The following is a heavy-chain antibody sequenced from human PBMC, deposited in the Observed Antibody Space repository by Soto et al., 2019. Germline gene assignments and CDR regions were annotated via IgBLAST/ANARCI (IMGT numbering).Heavy chain of an antibody. V-gene: IGHV4-30-4*01. D-gene: IGHD4-4*01. J-gene: IGHJ4*02. CDR1: GGSISGGDYY. CDR3: TQGMGMMRLHAS. Sequence: QVQLQESGPGLLKPSETLSLTCTVSGGSISGGDYYWTWIRQSPGKGLEWIVNIYYTGTTYYNPSLKSRVTITVDTSNNQYSLNLNSVTATDTAVYYCTQGMGMMRLHASRGQRTLVNVS. CDR2: IYYTGTT.